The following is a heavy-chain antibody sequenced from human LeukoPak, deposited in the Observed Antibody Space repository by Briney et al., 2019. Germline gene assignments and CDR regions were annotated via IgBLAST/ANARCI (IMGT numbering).Heavy chain of an antibody. CDR3: LGLVYYYDSSGYYYVSFDY. V-gene: IGHV3-30-3*01. J-gene: IGHJ4*02. CDR1: GFTFSSYA. CDR2: ISYDGSNK. Sequence: GGSLRLSCAASGFTFSSYAMHWVRQAPGKGLEWVAVISYDGSNKYYADSVKGRLTISRDNSKNTLYLQMNSLKTEDTAVYYCLGLVYYYDSSGYYYVSFDYWGQGTLVTVSS. D-gene: IGHD3-22*01.